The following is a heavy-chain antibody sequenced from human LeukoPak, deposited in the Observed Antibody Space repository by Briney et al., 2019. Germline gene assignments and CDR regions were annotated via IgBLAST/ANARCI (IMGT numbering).Heavy chain of an antibody. CDR2: ISYDGSNK. J-gene: IGHJ4*02. D-gene: IGHD1-14*01. V-gene: IGHV3-30*18. CDR3: AKEPDDKEYYFDY. Sequence: GRSLRLSRAASGFTFSSYGMHWVRQAPGKGLEWVAVISYDGSNKYYADSVKGRFTISRDNSKNTLYLQMNSLRAEDTAVYYCAKEPDDKEYYFDYWGQGTLVTVSS. CDR1: GFTFSSYG.